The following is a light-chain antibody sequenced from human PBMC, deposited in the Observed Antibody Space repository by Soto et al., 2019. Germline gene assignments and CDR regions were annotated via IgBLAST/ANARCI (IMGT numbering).Light chain of an antibody. Sequence: QPVLTQSPSASASLGASVKLTCTLSSGHSNYAIAWHQQQPEKGPRYLMKVNSDGSHNKGDGIPDRFSGSSSGSERYLTISSLQSEDEADYYCQTWGSGLLVFGGGTKLTVL. CDR1: SGHSNYA. J-gene: IGLJ2*01. CDR2: VNSDGSH. V-gene: IGLV4-69*01. CDR3: QTWGSGLLV.